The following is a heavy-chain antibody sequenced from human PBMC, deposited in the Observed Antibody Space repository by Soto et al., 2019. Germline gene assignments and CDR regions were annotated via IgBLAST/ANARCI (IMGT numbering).Heavy chain of an antibody. V-gene: IGHV3-23*01. D-gene: IGHD2-2*01. Sequence: EVQLLASGGGLVQPGGSLRLSCAASGLTFSSYVMTWVRQAPGKGLEWVSAITGRGVSTYYADSVKGRFTISRDNSSNTLYLQMNSLRAEDTAVFYCAKESTSGTPLDYWGQGTLVTVSS. CDR1: GLTFSSYV. J-gene: IGHJ4*02. CDR3: AKESTSGTPLDY. CDR2: ITGRGVST.